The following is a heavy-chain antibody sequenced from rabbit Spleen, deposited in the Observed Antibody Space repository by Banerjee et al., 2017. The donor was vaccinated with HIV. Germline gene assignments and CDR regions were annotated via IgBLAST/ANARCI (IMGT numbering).Heavy chain of an antibody. V-gene: IGHV1S45*01. CDR1: GFSFSSSYW. D-gene: IGHD1-1*01. Sequence: QEQLEESGGDLVKPEGSLTLTCTASGFSFSSSYWICWVRQAPGKGLEWIACIYAGSSGSTYYASWAKGRFTISKTSSTTVTLQMTSLTAADTATYFCARGWTGGIDNYVDYFSLWGPGTLVTVS. CDR3: ARGWTGGIDNYVDYFSL. CDR2: IYAGSSGST. J-gene: IGHJ4*01.